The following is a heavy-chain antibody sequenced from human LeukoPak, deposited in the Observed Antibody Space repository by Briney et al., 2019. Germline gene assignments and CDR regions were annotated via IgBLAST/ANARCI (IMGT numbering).Heavy chain of an antibody. CDR1: GFTFSSYA. J-gene: IGHJ4*02. V-gene: IGHV3-23*01. D-gene: IGHD2-15*01. CDR2: ISGSGGST. CDR3: AKQFREVVAAEVSFDY. Sequence: GGSLRLSCAASGFTFSSYAMSWVRQAPGKGLEWVSAISGSGGSTYYADSVKGRFTISRDNSKNTLYLQMNSLRAEDTAVYYCAKQFREVVAAEVSFDYWGQGTLVTVSS.